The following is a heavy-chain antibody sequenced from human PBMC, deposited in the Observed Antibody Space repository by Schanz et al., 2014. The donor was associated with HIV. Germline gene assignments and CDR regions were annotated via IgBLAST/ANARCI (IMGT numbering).Heavy chain of an antibody. J-gene: IGHJ4*02. CDR1: GFTFSDYY. V-gene: IGHV3-23*04. CDR2: IGSGGGRR. Sequence: VQLVESGGGGVQPGRSLRLSCAASGFTFSDYYMSWIRQAPGKGLEWVSLIGSGGGRRYYADSVKGRFTISRDNSKNTVYLQMTGLRAEDTAVYYCANEEVPNDYWGQGTLVTVSS. CDR3: ANEEVPNDY.